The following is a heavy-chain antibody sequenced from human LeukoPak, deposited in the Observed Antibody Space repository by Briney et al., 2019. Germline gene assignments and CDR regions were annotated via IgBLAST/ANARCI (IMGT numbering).Heavy chain of an antibody. V-gene: IGHV3-30*04. Sequence: GGSLRLSCAASGFTFCTSAMHWVRQAPGKGLEWVAGISYDGSNKYYADSVKGRFTISRDNSKNTLYLQMNSLRAEDTAVYFCARDNGGAYYRVVYYFDYWGQGTLVTVSS. D-gene: IGHD3-22*01. J-gene: IGHJ4*02. CDR1: GFTFCTSA. CDR2: ISYDGSNK. CDR3: ARDNGGAYYRVVYYFDY.